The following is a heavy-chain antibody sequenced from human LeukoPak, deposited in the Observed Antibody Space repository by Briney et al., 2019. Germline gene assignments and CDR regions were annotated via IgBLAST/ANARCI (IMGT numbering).Heavy chain of an antibody. V-gene: IGHV3-30-3*01. CDR2: ISDDGNNK. CDR1: GFTFSNYA. Sequence: SGSSLRLSCAASGFTFSNYAVHWVRQAPGKGLEWVALISDDGNNKYYTNSVKGRFTISRDNSKNTLYLQMNSLRAEDTAVYYCATRTSGAFDFWGQGTMVIVSS. CDR3: ATRTSGAFDF. J-gene: IGHJ3*01.